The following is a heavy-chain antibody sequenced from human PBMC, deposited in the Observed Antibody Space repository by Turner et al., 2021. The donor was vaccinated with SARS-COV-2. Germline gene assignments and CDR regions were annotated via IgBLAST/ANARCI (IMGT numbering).Heavy chain of an antibody. V-gene: IGHV4-59*01. J-gene: IGHJ5*02. CDR3: ARVLTGYVRPVGSWYWFDP. CDR1: ACAISSYY. CDR2: IYYSGNT. Sequence: QLQLQVSDPGLVKPSDTLSRTCTVPACAISSYYWSWIRQPPGKGVEGIGYIYYSGNTNYKPALKTRVTIKVDTSMKQFSLKLSAVTAADTAVYYCARVLTGYVRPVGSWYWFDPWGQGTLVTVSS. D-gene: IGHD3-9*01.